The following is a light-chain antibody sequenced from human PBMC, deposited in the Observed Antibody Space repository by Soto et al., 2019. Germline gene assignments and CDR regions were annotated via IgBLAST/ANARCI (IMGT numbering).Light chain of an antibody. V-gene: IGKV3D-20*02. Sequence: EIVLTQSPGTLSLSPGSRATLSCRAIQSVSSSYLAWYQQKPGQAPRLLIYDASSWATGVPDRFTGSGSGTDFILTISNIEAEDVAIYYCQQRKKWPPITFGQGTRLEIK. J-gene: IGKJ5*01. CDR2: DAS. CDR3: QQRKKWPPIT. CDR1: QSVSSSY.